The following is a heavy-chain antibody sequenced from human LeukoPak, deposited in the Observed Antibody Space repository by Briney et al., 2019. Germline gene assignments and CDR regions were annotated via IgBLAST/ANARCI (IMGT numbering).Heavy chain of an antibody. D-gene: IGHD1-26*01. CDR2: IYYSGST. J-gene: IGHJ4*02. Sequence: SETLSLTYTVSGGSITMGSYYWGWIRQPPGKGLEWIGSIYYSGSTYYNPSLKSRVTISVDTSKNQFSLKLSSVTAADTAVYYCARPQTSGVFDYWGQGTLVTVSS. V-gene: IGHV4-39*01. CDR1: GGSITMGSYY. CDR3: ARPQTSGVFDY.